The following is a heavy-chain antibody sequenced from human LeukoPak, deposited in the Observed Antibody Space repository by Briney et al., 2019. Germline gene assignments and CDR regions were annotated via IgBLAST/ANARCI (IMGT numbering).Heavy chain of an antibody. Sequence: GSLRLSCAASEFTFSSYAMSWVRQAPGKGLEWVSTISGSGGSTYYADSVKCRFTISRDNANNALFLQMNSLRAEHTAVYSCARDRGGSSGGHFFDWWGQGTLVTVSS. CDR1: EFTFSSYA. V-gene: IGHV3-23*01. CDR3: ARDRGGSSGGHFFDW. CDR2: ISGSGGST. J-gene: IGHJ4*02. D-gene: IGHD4-23*01.